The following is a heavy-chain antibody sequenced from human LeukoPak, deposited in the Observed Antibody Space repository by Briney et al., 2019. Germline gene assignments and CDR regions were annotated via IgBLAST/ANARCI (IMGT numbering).Heavy chain of an antibody. CDR2: IHYTGTT. CDR1: GGSISGYY. D-gene: IGHD3-16*01. V-gene: IGHV4-59*08. CDR3: ARHYVFVIGGSSSDY. Sequence: PSETLSLTCTVSGGSISGYYWSWIRQPPGKGLEWIGLIHYTGTTNYNPSLKSRVTISLDTSKNQFSLNLSSVTAADTAVYFCARHYVFVIGGSSSDYWGQGTLVTVSS. J-gene: IGHJ4*02.